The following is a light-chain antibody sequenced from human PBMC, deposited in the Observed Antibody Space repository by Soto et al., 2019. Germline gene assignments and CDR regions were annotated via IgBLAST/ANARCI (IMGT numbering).Light chain of an antibody. J-gene: IGKJ1*01. CDR1: QGISSR. Sequence: DIQMTQSPSSVSASVVDRVTITCRASQGISSRVAWYHQKPGTPPKLLIYAASTLQSGVPSRFSGSGSGTDFTLTIRSLQPEDFATYYCQQPISFPITFGQGTKVDIK. CDR2: AAS. CDR3: QQPISFPIT. V-gene: IGKV1-12*01.